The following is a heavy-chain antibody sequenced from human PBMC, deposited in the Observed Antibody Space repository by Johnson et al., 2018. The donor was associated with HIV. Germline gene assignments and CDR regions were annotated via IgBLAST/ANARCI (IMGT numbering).Heavy chain of an antibody. V-gene: IGHV3-64*01. CDR2: ISSNGGST. CDR1: GFTFDDYG. J-gene: IGHJ3*02. Sequence: VQLVESGGGVVRPGGSLRLSCAASGFTFDDYGMSWVRQAPGKGLEYVSAISSNGGSTYYANSVKGRFTISRDNSKNTLYLQMNSLRAEDTAVYYWSRAGGSGWSLDAVDSWGKGTVVTVSS. D-gene: IGHD6-19*01. CDR3: SRAGGSGWSLDAVDS.